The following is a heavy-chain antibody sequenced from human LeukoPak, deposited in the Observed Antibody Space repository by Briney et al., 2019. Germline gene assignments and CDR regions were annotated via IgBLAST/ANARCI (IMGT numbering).Heavy chain of an antibody. Sequence: PSETLSLTCAVYGGSFSGYYWSWIRQPPGKGLEWIGEINHSGSTNYNPSLKSRVTISVDTSKNQFSLKLSSVTAADTAVYYCAGGGDYYDSSGYPTDDYWGQGTLVTVSS. CDR1: GGSFSGYY. V-gene: IGHV4-34*01. CDR3: AGGGDYYDSSGYPTDDY. D-gene: IGHD3-22*01. J-gene: IGHJ4*02. CDR2: INHSGST.